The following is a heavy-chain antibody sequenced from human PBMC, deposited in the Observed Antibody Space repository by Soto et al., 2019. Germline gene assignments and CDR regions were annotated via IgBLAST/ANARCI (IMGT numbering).Heavy chain of an antibody. CDR1: GGSISSYY. V-gene: IGHV4-4*07. J-gene: IGHJ6*02. D-gene: IGHD3-3*01. CDR2: IYTSGST. CDR3: ARDRVYYDFWSGYYPYYYYYGMDV. Sequence: SETLSLTCTVSGGSISSYYWSWIRQPAGKGLEWIGRIYTSGSTNYNPSLKSRVTMSVDTSKNQFSLKLGSVTAADTAVYYCARDRVYYDFWSGYYPYYYYYGMDVWGQGTTVTVSS.